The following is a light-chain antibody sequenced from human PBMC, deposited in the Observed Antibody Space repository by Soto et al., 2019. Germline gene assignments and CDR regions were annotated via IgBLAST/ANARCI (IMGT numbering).Light chain of an antibody. CDR3: QQYTEWPPWT. J-gene: IGKJ1*01. Sequence: EIVLTQSPGTLSVSPWERATLSCRASQSVSSYLAWYQQKPGQAPRLLIYDASTRATGIPTRFSGSGSGTEFTLTISSLQSEDFAVYYCQQYTEWPPWTFGQGTKVDIK. CDR2: DAS. V-gene: IGKV3-15*01. CDR1: QSVSSY.